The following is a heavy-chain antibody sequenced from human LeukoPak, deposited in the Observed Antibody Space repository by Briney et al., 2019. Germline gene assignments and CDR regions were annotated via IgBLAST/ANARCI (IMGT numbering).Heavy chain of an antibody. D-gene: IGHD4-11*01. CDR2: MNPNSGNT. V-gene: IGHV1-8*03. CDR3: ARGGSVTTYYYYYYYMDV. CDR1: GYTFTSYD. J-gene: IGHJ6*03. Sequence: ASVKVSCKASGYTFTSYDINWVRQATGQGLEWMGWMNPNSGNTGYAQKFQGRVTITRNTSISTAYMELSSLRSEDTAVYYCARGGSVTTYYYYYYYMDVWGKGTTVTVSS.